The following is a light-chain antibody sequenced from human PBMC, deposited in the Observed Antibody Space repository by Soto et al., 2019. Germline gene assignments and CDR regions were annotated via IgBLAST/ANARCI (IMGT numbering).Light chain of an antibody. V-gene: IGKV3-15*01. CDR1: QSVSSN. CDR3: QQYNNWPPEIT. Sequence: EIVMTQSPATLSVSPGERATLSCRASQSVSSNLAWYQQKPGQAPRLLIYGASTRATGIPARFSGSGSGTEFTLTITSLQSQDFAFYYCQQYNNWPPEITFGQGTRLEIK. J-gene: IGKJ5*01. CDR2: GAS.